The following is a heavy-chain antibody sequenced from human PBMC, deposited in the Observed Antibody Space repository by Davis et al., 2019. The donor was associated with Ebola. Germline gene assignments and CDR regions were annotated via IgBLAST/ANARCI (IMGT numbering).Heavy chain of an antibody. V-gene: IGHV3-21*01. CDR2: ISSGGSYI. D-gene: IGHD1-26*01. CDR3: AREVYWYYFDY. J-gene: IGHJ4*02. Sequence: GGSLRLSCAASGFTFTNYAMNWVRQAPGKGLEWVSSISSGGSYIYYADSLKGRFTVSRDNAENSLYLQMNSLRAEDTAVYYCAREVYWYYFDYWGQGTLVTVSS. CDR1: GFTFTNYA.